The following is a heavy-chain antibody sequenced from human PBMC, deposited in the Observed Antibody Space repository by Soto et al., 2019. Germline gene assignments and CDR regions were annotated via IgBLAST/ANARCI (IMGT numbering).Heavy chain of an antibody. Sequence: PGGSLRLSCAASGFTFSSYAMHWVRQAPGKGLEWVAVISCDGSNKYYADSVKGRFTISRDNSKNTLYLQMNSLRAEDTAVYYCAREPGAPWLDGMDVWGQGTTVTVSS. CDR1: GFTFSSYA. V-gene: IGHV3-30-3*01. J-gene: IGHJ6*02. CDR2: ISCDGSNK. D-gene: IGHD3-10*01. CDR3: AREPGAPWLDGMDV.